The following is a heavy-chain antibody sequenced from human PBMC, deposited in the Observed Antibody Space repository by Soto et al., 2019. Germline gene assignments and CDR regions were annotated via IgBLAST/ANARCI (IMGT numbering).Heavy chain of an antibody. V-gene: IGHV1-69*08. Sequence: QVQLVQSGAEVKKPGSSVKVSCKASGGTFSSYTISWVRQAPGQGLEWMGRIIPILGIANYAQKFQGRVTITADESTSTAYMELSSLRSEDTAVYYCARDGRFVDTSDSNYYYYGMDVWGQGTTVTVSS. CDR2: IIPILGIA. CDR1: GGTFSSYT. CDR3: ARDGRFVDTSDSNYYYYGMDV. J-gene: IGHJ6*02. D-gene: IGHD5-18*01.